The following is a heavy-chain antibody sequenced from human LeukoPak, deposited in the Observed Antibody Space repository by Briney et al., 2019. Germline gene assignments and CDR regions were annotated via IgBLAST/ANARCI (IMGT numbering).Heavy chain of an antibody. J-gene: IGHJ4*02. CDR2: IWSSGSVT. Sequence: GGSLRLSCAGSGYSFSDYEMNWVRQAPGRGLEWVAYIWSSGSVTHYTDSVKDRFTISRDNGKNSLFLQMNGLRAEDTAVYYCAIERAFCEGDCSDYWVEGTLVTVSS. CDR1: GYSFSDYE. CDR3: AIERAFCEGDCSDY. D-gene: IGHD2-21*01. V-gene: IGHV3-48*03.